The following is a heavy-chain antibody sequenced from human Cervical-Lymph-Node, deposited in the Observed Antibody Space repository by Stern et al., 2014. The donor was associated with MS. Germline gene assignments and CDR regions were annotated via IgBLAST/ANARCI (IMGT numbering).Heavy chain of an antibody. D-gene: IGHD2-15*01. CDR1: GGSISSYY. V-gene: IGHV4-59*01. Sequence: QVQLQESGPGLVKPSETLSLTCTVSGGSISSYYWRWIRQPPGKGLEWIGYIYYSGSTNYNPSLKSRVTISVDTSKNQFSLKLRSVTAADTAVYYCARGCSGGSCLLDPWGQGTLVTVSS. CDR2: IYYSGST. J-gene: IGHJ5*02. CDR3: ARGCSGGSCLLDP.